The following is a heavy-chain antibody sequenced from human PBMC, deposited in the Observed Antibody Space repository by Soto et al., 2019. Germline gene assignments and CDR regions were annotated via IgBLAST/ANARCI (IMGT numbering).Heavy chain of an antibody. CDR1: GFTFGNYA. J-gene: IGHJ4*02. Sequence: PGGSLRLSCAASGFTFGNYAMSWVRQAPGKGLDWVSGISGSTGSTYYADSVKGRFTISRDSSKNTLYLQMNSLRVEDTALYYCAKEGDIAVAGTSFDSWGRGTLVTVSS. V-gene: IGHV3-23*01. CDR2: ISGSTGST. D-gene: IGHD6-19*01. CDR3: AKEGDIAVAGTSFDS.